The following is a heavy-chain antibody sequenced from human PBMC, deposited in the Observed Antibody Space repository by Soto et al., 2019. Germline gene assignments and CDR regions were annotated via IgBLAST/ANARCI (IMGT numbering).Heavy chain of an antibody. CDR2: ISYDGSNK. CDR3: ARGQWLMYFDY. Sequence: GGSLRLSCAASGFTFSSYAMHWVRQAPGKGLEWVAVISYDGSNKYYADSVKGRFTISRDNSKNTLYLQMNSLRAEDTAVYYCARGQWLMYFDYWGQGTLVTVSS. D-gene: IGHD6-19*01. J-gene: IGHJ4*02. V-gene: IGHV3-30-3*01. CDR1: GFTFSSYA.